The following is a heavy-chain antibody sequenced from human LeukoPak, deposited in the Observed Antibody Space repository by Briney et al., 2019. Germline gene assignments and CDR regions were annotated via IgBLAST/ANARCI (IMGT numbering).Heavy chain of an antibody. CDR3: ARMEEGLGICRSSGCYWLDP. Sequence: SGTLSLTCNVSSGSISGYYWTWLRQPPGKGLEWIGFIYYSGSTNYNPSLKSRVTMSVGTSKNELSLRTTSVTAADTAVYYCARMEEGLGICRSSGCYWLDPWGQGILVTVSS. D-gene: IGHD2-2*01. CDR1: SGSISGYY. CDR2: IYYSGST. V-gene: IGHV4-59*01. J-gene: IGHJ5*02.